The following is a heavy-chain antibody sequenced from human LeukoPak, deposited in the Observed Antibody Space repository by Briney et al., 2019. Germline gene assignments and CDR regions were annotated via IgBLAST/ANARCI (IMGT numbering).Heavy chain of an antibody. CDR1: GVLISDGEW. Sequence: SETLSLTCAVSGVLISDGEWWSWVRQPPGKGLEWIGEIFHSGLTTYNPSLESRVTISVDTSKNQFSLTVSSLTAADTAVYYCAKDGHGGKALTWGQGTLVTVSS. CDR3: AKDGHGGKALT. D-gene: IGHD4-23*01. CDR2: IFHSGLT. J-gene: IGHJ4*02. V-gene: IGHV4-4*02.